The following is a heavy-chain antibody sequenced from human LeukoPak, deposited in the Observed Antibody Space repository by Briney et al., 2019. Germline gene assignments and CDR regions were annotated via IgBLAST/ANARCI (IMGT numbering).Heavy chain of an antibody. CDR2: ISYDGSNK. J-gene: IGHJ4*02. V-gene: IGHV3-30*18. D-gene: IGHD3-10*01. CDR1: GFTFSSYG. CDR3: AKDPGYGSGSYLDY. Sequence: GGSLRLSCAASGFTFSSYGMHWVRQAPGKGLEWVAVISYDGSNKYYADSVKGRFTISRDNSKNTLYLQMNSLRTEDTAVYYCAKDPGYGSGSYLDYWGQGTLVTVSS.